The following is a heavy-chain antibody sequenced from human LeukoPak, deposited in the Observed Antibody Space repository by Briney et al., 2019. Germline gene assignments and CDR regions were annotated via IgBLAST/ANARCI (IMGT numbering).Heavy chain of an antibody. CDR1: GGTFSSYG. D-gene: IGHD6-6*01. J-gene: IGHJ6*02. V-gene: IGHV1-69*13. CDR2: IIPIFGTA. Sequence: ASVKVSCKASGGTFSSYGISWVRQAPGQGLEWMGGIIPIFGTANYAQKFQGRVTITADESTSTAYMELSSLRSEDTAVYYCVRLDEYSSSSRYYGMDVWGQGTTVTVSS. CDR3: VRLDEYSSSSRYYGMDV.